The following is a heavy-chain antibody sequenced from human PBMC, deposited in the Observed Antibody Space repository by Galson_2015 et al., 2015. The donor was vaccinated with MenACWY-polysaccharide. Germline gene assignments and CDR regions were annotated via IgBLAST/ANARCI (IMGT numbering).Heavy chain of an antibody. V-gene: IGHV3-30-3*01. J-gene: IGHJ5*02. CDR3: VRDGGGGNGWYWFDL. D-gene: IGHD6-19*01. Sequence: SLRLSWAAAGFNFNIHTMRWVRQAPGKGLEWVALISSDGDDKYYADSVKGRFTISRDNHKNMVFLEMNSLRAEDTAVYYCVRDGGGGNGWYWFDLWGQGTRVTVSS. CDR2: ISSDGDDK. CDR1: GFNFNIHT.